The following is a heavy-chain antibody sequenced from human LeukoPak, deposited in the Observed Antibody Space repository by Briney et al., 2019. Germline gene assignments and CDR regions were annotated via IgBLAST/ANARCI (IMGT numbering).Heavy chain of an antibody. V-gene: IGHV4-31*03. Sequence: SETLSLTCTVSGVSMSSGDNYWSWIRQHPGKGLEWIGHIYYSGTTYYNPSLKSRVSISVDTSKNQFSLRLSSVTVADTAVYYCARYGGNAHDYWGQGTLVTVSS. CDR1: GVSMSSGDNY. D-gene: IGHD4/OR15-4a*01. CDR2: IYYSGTT. J-gene: IGHJ4*02. CDR3: ARYGGNAHDY.